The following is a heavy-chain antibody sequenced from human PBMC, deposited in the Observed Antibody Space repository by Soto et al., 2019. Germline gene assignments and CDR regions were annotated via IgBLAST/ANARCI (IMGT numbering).Heavy chain of an antibody. Sequence: GGSLRLSCAASGFTFSSYDMHWVRQATGKGLEWVSAIGTAGDTYYPGSVKGRFTISRETAKNSLYLQMNSLRAGDTAVYYCARDRRMVVVPAAIPRYFYGMDVWGQGTTVTVSS. J-gene: IGHJ6*02. D-gene: IGHD2-2*01. CDR1: GFTFSSYD. CDR2: IGTAGDT. V-gene: IGHV3-13*01. CDR3: ARDRRMVVVPAAIPRYFYGMDV.